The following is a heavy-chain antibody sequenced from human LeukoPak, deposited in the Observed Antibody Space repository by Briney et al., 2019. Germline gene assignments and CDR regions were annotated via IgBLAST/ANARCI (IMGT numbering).Heavy chain of an antibody. CDR3: AKRKYSSSSEDYFDY. Sequence: GGSLRLSCAASGFNFANHAMSWVRQTAGKGLEWVSAISGGGDITYYADSVKGRFTISRDNSKDTLFLQMHSLRPGDTAVYYCAKRKYSSSSEDYFDYWGQGTLVTVSS. J-gene: IGHJ4*02. CDR2: ISGGGDIT. CDR1: GFNFANHA. V-gene: IGHV3-23*01. D-gene: IGHD6-6*01.